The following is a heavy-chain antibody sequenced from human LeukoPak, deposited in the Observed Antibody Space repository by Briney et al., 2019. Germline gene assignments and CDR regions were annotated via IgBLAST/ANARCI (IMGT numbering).Heavy chain of an antibody. CDR3: AKDSSY. CDR1: GFTFDDYA. V-gene: IGHV3-9*01. CDR2: ISWNSGSI. Sequence: PGGSLRLSCAASGFTFDDYAMHWVRQAPGKGLEWVLGISWNSGSIGCADSVKGRFTISRDNAKNSLYLQMNSLRAEDTALYYCAKDSSYWGQGTLVTVSS. J-gene: IGHJ4*02.